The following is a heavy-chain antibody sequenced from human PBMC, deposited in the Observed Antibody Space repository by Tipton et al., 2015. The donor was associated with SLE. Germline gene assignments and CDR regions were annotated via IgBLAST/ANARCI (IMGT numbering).Heavy chain of an antibody. Sequence: LRLSCTVSGGSISSGSYYWSWIRQPAGKGLEWIGRIYSSGSTNENLSLKSRVTISKDTSKNQLSLKLSSVTVADPAVYYCAREAKYSGSYYNWFDRWGQGTLVTVSP. CDR3: AREAKYSGSYYNWFDR. J-gene: IGHJ5*02. CDR2: IYSSGST. CDR1: GGSISSGSYY. V-gene: IGHV4-61*02. D-gene: IGHD1-26*01.